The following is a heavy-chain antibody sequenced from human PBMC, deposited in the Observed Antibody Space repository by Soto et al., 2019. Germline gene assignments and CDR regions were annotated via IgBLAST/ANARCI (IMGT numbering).Heavy chain of an antibody. J-gene: IGHJ4*02. CDR1: GYTLTELS. CDR2: FDPEDGET. D-gene: IGHD6-13*01. Sequence: QVQLVQSGAEVKKPGASVKVSCKVSGYTLTELSMHWVRQAPGKGLEWMGGFDPEDGETIYAQKFQGRVTMTADTSTDTAYMELSSLRSEDTAVYYCASFGIAAAGTDYWGQGTLVTVSS. CDR3: ASFGIAAAGTDY. V-gene: IGHV1-24*01.